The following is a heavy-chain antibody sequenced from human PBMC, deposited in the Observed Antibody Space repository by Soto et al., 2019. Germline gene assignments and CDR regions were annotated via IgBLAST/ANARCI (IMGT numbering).Heavy chain of an antibody. CDR3: ARYSGYHPWREYFDY. Sequence: KPSETLSLTCTVSGGSISSYYWSWIRQPPGKGLEWIGYIYYSGSTNYNPSLKSRVTISVDTSKNQFSLKLSSVTAADTAVYYCARYSGYHPWREYFDYWGQGTLVTVSS. V-gene: IGHV4-59*08. CDR2: IYYSGST. J-gene: IGHJ4*02. CDR1: GGSISSYY. D-gene: IGHD5-12*01.